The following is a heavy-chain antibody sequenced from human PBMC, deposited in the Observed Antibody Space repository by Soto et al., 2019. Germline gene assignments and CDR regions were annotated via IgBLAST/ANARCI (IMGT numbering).Heavy chain of an antibody. J-gene: IGHJ6*02. CDR1: GGSISSYY. V-gene: IGHV4-59*01. CDR3: ARAADYSFLHYGMDV. Sequence: SETLSLTCTVSGGSISSYYCSWIRQPPGKGLEWIGYIYYSGSTNYNPSLKSRVTISADTSKNQFSLKLSSVTAADTAVYYCARAADYSFLHYGMDVWGQGTTVTVSS. CDR2: IYYSGST. D-gene: IGHD4-4*01.